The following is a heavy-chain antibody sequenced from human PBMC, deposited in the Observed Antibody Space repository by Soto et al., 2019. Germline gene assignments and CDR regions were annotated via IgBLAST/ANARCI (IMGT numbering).Heavy chain of an antibody. Sequence: PGGSLRLSCVGSGFTFSNYCIHWVRQPPGKGREGVALRSDDRDKRYYADSVRGRLIISRDNSKNTLYLQMNGLGPDDTAVYFCAKARVRIVGANSFDYWGQGTPVTVSS. CDR3: AKARVRIVGANSFDY. CDR1: GFTFSNYC. V-gene: IGHV3-30*18. D-gene: IGHD1-26*01. CDR2: RSDDRDKR. J-gene: IGHJ4*02.